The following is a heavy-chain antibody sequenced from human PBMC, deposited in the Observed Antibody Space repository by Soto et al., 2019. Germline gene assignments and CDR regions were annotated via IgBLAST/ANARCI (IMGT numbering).Heavy chain of an antibody. Sequence: EVQLVDSGGDLVRPGGSLRLSCAASGFTFNSYWMSWVRQAPGKGLEWVANIKEDGSERYYVDSVKGRFTISRDNAKNSLYLQMEGLRVEDTAVYYCTRGPPGGYGMDVWGQGTTVTVSS. V-gene: IGHV3-7*03. CDR3: TRGPPGGYGMDV. CDR2: IKEDGSER. J-gene: IGHJ6*02. D-gene: IGHD3-16*01. CDR1: GFTFNSYW.